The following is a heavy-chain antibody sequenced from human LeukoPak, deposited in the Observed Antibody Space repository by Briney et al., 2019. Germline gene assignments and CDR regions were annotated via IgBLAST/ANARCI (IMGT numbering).Heavy chain of an antibody. CDR2: INPNSGGT. D-gene: IGHD3-3*01. J-gene: IGHJ6*03. CDR3: ARVAGFWSGYWYYYMDV. CDR1: GYTFTGYY. V-gene: IGHV1-2*02. Sequence: ASVKVSCKASGYTFTGYYMHWVRQAPGQGLEWMGWINPNSGGTNYAQKFQGRVTMTRDTSISTAYMELSRLRSDDTAVYYCARVAGFWSGYWYYYMDVWVKGTTVTVSS.